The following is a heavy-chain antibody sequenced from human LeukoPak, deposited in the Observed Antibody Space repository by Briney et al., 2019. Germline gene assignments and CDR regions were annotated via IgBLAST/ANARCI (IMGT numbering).Heavy chain of an antibody. Sequence: GGSLRPSCAASGFTFSSYGMHWVRQAPGKGLEWVAVISYDGSNKYYADSVKGRFTISRDNSKNTLYLQMNSLRAEDTAVYYCAKDRGGSYLDYWGQGTLVTVSS. CDR2: ISYDGSNK. V-gene: IGHV3-30*18. CDR3: AKDRGGSYLDY. CDR1: GFTFSSYG. D-gene: IGHD1-26*01. J-gene: IGHJ4*02.